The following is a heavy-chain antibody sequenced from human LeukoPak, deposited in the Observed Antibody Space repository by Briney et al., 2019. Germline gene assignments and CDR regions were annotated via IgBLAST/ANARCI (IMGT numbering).Heavy chain of an antibody. D-gene: IGHD3-3*01. Sequence: VASVKVPCKASGYTFTGYYMHWVRQAPGQGLEWMGWINPNSGGTNYAQKFQGRVTMTRDTSISTAYMELSRLRSDDTAVYYCAPTYYDFWSGYYNWGQGTLVTVSS. CDR3: APTYYDFWSGYYN. CDR1: GYTFTGYY. V-gene: IGHV1-2*02. CDR2: INPNSGGT. J-gene: IGHJ4*02.